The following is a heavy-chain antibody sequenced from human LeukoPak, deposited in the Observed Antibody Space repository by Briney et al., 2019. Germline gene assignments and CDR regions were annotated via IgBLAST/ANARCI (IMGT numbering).Heavy chain of an antibody. J-gene: IGHJ4*02. CDR1: GFTFRNYA. CDR2: ISGSGGTT. D-gene: IGHD1-26*01. V-gene: IGHV3-23*01. CDR3: AKDRTSVGATLLTDY. Sequence: GGSLRLTCAASGFTFRNYAMSWVRQTPGKGLDWVSTISGSGGTTYYAHSVKGRFTISRDNSKNTMYLQMNSLRAEDTAVYYCAKDRTSVGATLLTDYWGQGTLVTVSS.